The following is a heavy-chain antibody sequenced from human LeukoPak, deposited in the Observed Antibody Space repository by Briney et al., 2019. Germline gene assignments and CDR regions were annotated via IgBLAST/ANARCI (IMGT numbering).Heavy chain of an antibody. Sequence: ASVKVSCKASGYTFTGYDFNWVRQATGQRPEWMGWMSPNSGDTGYAQKFQDRVTMTRNTSISTAYMELSSLRSDDTAVYYCARGPPNWGYDYWGPGTLVTVSS. J-gene: IGHJ4*02. V-gene: IGHV1-8*01. CDR1: GYTFTGYD. D-gene: IGHD7-27*01. CDR2: MSPNSGDT. CDR3: ARGPPNWGYDY.